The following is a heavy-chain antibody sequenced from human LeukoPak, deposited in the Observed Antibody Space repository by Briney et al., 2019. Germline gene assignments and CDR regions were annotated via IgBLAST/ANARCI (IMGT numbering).Heavy chain of an antibody. J-gene: IGHJ3*01. CDR1: GFTFSSYI. V-gene: IGHV3-21*01. CDR2: ISSSSNYI. D-gene: IGHD5-12*01. CDR3: AREGLVAPNAFDV. Sequence: WGSLRLSCAASGFTFSSYIITWVRQAPGKGLEWVSSISSSSNYIYYADSLKGRFTISRDNAKNSLFLQMNSLRAEDTALYYCAREGLVAPNAFDVWGQGTMVTVSS.